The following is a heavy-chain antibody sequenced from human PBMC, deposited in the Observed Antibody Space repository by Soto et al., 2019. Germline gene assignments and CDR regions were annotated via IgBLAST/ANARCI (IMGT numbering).Heavy chain of an antibody. CDR3: AREGYSSGWPQYYYYYMDV. CDR2: ISAYNGNT. J-gene: IGHJ6*03. CDR1: GYTFTSYG. V-gene: IGHV1-18*01. Sequence: ASVKVSCKASGYTFTSYGISWVRQAPGQGLEWMGWISAYNGNTNYAQKLQGRVTMTTDTSTSTAYMELRSLRSDDTAVYYCAREGYSSGWPQYYYYYMDVWGKGTTVTVS. D-gene: IGHD6-19*01.